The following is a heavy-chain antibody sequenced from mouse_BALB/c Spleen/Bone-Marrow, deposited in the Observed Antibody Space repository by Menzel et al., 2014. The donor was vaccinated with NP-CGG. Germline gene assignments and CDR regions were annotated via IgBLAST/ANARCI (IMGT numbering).Heavy chain of an antibody. V-gene: IGHV14-3*02. J-gene: IGHJ3*01. CDR3: ASYDGSRFAY. Sequence: VQLQQSGAELVKPGTSVKLSCTAPGFNIKDTHLHWVQQRPEQGLEWIGRFDPTNGNPKYDPKFQGKATITVDTSSNTAYLQLSSLTSEDTAVYYCASYDGSRFAYWGQGTLVTVSA. CDR2: FDPTNGNP. D-gene: IGHD2-3*01. CDR1: GFNIKDTH.